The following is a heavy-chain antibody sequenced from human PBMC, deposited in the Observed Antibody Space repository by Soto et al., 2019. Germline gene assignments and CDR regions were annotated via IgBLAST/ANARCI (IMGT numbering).Heavy chain of an antibody. CDR3: ARTGPYYDSSGPLGYGMDV. J-gene: IGHJ6*02. D-gene: IGHD3-22*01. V-gene: IGHV1-69*13. Sequence: GASVKVSCKASGGSFRTYAISWVRQAPGQGLEWMGGIIPISGAANDAQNFQGRLTISADESMTTGYMALSSLRSGDTAIYYCARTGPYYDSSGPLGYGMDVWGQGTPVTVSS. CDR2: IIPISGAA. CDR1: GGSFRTYA.